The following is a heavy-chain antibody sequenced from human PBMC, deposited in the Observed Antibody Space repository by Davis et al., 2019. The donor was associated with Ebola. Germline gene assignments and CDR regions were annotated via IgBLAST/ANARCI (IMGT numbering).Heavy chain of an antibody. CDR3: ARGHYDILTGRVYYFDY. V-gene: IGHV4-34*01. D-gene: IGHD3-9*01. CDR2: INHSGST. CDR1: GGSFSGYY. J-gene: IGHJ4*02. Sequence: PSETLSLTCAVYGGSFSGYYWSWIRQPPGKGLEWIGEINHSGSTNYNPSLKSRVTISVDTSKNQFSLKLSSVTAADTAVYYCARGHYDILTGRVYYFDYWGQGTLVTVSS.